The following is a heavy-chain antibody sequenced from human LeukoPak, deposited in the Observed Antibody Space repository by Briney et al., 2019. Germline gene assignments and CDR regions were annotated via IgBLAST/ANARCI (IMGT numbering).Heavy chain of an antibody. Sequence: GGSLRLSCAASGFTFSSYSMNWVRQAPGKGLEWVSSISSSSSYIYYADSVKGRFTISRDNAKNSLYLQMNSLRAEDTAVYYCARELREQSNSWYEDYWGQGTLVTVSS. J-gene: IGHJ4*02. CDR2: ISSSSSYI. CDR1: GFTFSSYS. CDR3: ARELREQSNSWYEDY. D-gene: IGHD6-13*01. V-gene: IGHV3-21*01.